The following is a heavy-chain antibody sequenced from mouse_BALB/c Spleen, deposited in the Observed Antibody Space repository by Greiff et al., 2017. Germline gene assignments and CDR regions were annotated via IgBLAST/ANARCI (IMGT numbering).Heavy chain of an antibody. CDR3: ARNYGSSYTWFAY. V-gene: IGHV3-2*02. CDR1: GYSITSDYA. J-gene: IGHJ3*01. D-gene: IGHD1-1*01. Sequence: DVKLEESGPGLVKPSQSLSLTCTVTGYSITSDYAWNWIRQFPGNKLEWMGYISYSGSTSYNPSLKSRISITRDTSKNQFFLQLNSVTTEDTATYYCARNYGSSYTWFAYWGQGTLVTVSA. CDR2: ISYSGST.